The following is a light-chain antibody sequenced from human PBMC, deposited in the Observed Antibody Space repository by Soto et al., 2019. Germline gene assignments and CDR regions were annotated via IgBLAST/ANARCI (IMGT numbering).Light chain of an antibody. V-gene: IGKV1-39*01. Sequence: DIQMTQSPSSLCASVGDRVTITCRASQFINRYLNWYQQKPGKAPKFLIYAASDLQSGVPSRFSGSGSGTDFTLTISSLHPEDFATYYCQHDNSYSEAFGQGTKVQLK. J-gene: IGKJ1*01. CDR1: QFINRY. CDR3: QHDNSYSEA. CDR2: AAS.